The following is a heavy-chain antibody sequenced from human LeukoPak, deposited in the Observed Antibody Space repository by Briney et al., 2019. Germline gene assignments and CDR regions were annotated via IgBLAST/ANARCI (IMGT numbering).Heavy chain of an antibody. CDR2: IYYSGST. J-gene: IGHJ4*02. Sequence: ASETLSLTCTVSGGSISSSSYYWGWIRQPPGKGLEWIGSIYYSGSTYYNPSLKSRVTISVDTPKNQFSLKLSSVTAADTAVYYCARLHSGYSYGYAPDYWGQGTLVTVSS. D-gene: IGHD5-18*01. CDR3: ARLHSGYSYGYAPDY. CDR1: GGSISSSSYY. V-gene: IGHV4-39*01.